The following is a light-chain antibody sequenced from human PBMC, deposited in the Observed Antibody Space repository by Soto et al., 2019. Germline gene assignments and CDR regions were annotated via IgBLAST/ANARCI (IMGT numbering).Light chain of an antibody. V-gene: IGLV2-14*01. CDR3: SSYSSTNILVF. Sequence: QSVLTQPASVSGSPGQSITISCTGTSRDVSDYNYVSWYQGHPGKAPKLMIYEVSNRPSGVSNRFSVSESGNTASLTISGLQAEDEADYYCSSYSSTNILVFFGGGTKLTVL. J-gene: IGLJ2*01. CDR2: EVS. CDR1: SRDVSDYNY.